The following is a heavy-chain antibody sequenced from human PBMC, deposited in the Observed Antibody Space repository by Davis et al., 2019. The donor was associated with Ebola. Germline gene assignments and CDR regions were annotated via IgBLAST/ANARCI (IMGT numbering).Heavy chain of an antibody. CDR1: GGTFSSYT. CDR2: IIPILGIA. CDR3: ARVRHYDFWSGYRPDGPLSLDY. J-gene: IGHJ4*02. Sequence: AASVKVSCKASGGTFSSYTISWVRQAPGQGLEWMGRIIPILGIANYAQKFQGRVTITADKSTSTAYMELSSLRSDDTAVYYCARVRHYDFWSGYRPDGPLSLDYWGQGTLVTVSS. D-gene: IGHD3-3*01. V-gene: IGHV1-69*02.